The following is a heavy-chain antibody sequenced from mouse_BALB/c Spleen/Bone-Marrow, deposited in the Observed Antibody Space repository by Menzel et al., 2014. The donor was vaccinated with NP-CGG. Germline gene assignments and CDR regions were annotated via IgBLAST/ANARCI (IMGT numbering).Heavy chain of an antibody. V-gene: IGHV1-5*01. D-gene: IGHD5-1-1*01. J-gene: IGHJ2*01. CDR3: TTRARNNSDY. CDR1: GYTFSNYW. CDR2: IHPGNSDT. Sequence: VQLQQSGTVLARPGAAVKMSCKASGYTFSNYWMHWIKQRPGQGLEWIGTIHPGNSDTTYNQKFKGKAKLTAVTSTSTAYMELSSLTNEDSAVYYCTTRARNNSDYWGQGTTLTVSS.